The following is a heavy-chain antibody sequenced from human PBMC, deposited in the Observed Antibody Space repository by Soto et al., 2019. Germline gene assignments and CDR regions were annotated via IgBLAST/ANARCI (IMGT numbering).Heavy chain of an antibody. D-gene: IGHD3-3*01. Sequence: SETLSLTCAVYGGSFSGYYWSWIRQPPGKGLEWIGEINHSGSTNYNPSLKSRVTISVDTSKNQFSLKLSSVTAADTAVYYCARAISRGDFWGLGRSGYFDYWGQGTLVTVSS. V-gene: IGHV4-34*01. J-gene: IGHJ4*02. CDR2: INHSGST. CDR3: ARAISRGDFWGLGRSGYFDY. CDR1: GGSFSGYY.